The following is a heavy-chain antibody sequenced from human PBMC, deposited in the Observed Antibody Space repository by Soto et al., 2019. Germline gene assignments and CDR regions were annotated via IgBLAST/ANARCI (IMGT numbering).Heavy chain of an antibody. CDR3: ARVRKGRYSSGWNPRPYYFDY. J-gene: IGHJ4*02. CDR2: ISSSSGTI. CDR1: GFTFSSYS. Sequence: GGSLRLSCAASGFTFSSYSMNWVRQAPGKGLEWVSYISSSSGTIYYADSVKGRVTITADKSTSTAYMELSSLRSEDTAVYYCARVRKGRYSSGWNPRPYYFDYWGQGTLVTVSS. V-gene: IGHV3-48*01. D-gene: IGHD6-19*01.